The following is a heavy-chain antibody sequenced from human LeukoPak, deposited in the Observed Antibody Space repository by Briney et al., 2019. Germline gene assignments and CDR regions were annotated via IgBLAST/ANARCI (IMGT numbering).Heavy chain of an antibody. CDR3: ARADRITIFGVVTPGFDP. CDR2: INPNSGGT. J-gene: IGHJ5*02. Sequence: ASVKVSFKASGYTFTVYYMHWVRQAPGQGLEWMGWINPNSGGTNYAQKFQGRVTMTRDTSISTAYMELSRLRSDDTAVYYCARADRITIFGVVTPGFDPWGQGTLVTVSS. D-gene: IGHD3-3*01. V-gene: IGHV1-2*02. CDR1: GYTFTVYY.